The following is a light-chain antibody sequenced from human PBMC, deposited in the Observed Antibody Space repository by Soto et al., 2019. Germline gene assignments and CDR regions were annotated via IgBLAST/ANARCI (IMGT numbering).Light chain of an antibody. CDR2: DAS. CDR1: QSISSW. V-gene: IGKV1-5*01. Sequence: DIQMTQSPSTLSASVGDRVTITCRASQSISSWLAWYQQKPGKAPKLLIYDASSLESGVPSRFSGSGSATEFTLTISRLQPDDFATYYCQQYNSFSWTFGQGTKVDIK. J-gene: IGKJ1*01. CDR3: QQYNSFSWT.